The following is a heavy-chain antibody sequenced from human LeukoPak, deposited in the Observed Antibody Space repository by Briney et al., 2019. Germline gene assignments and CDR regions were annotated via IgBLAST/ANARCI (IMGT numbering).Heavy chain of an antibody. CDR3: AIGYHDY. CDR1: GFTFSTYW. D-gene: IGHD3-16*02. J-gene: IGHJ4*02. Sequence: GGSLRLSCAASGFTFSTYWMHWVRQAPGKGLEWASTIYSGGSTHYADSVQGRFTISRDNSKNTLYLQMNSLRAEDTAVYYCAIGYHDYWGQGTLVTVSS. V-gene: IGHV3-66*01. CDR2: IYSGGST.